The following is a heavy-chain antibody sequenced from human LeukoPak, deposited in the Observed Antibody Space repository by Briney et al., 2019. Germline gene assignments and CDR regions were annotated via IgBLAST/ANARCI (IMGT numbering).Heavy chain of an antibody. CDR3: AREGGSGSYEPFDY. J-gene: IGHJ4*02. CDR2: ISAYNGNT. CDR1: GYTFTNYV. D-gene: IGHD3-10*01. V-gene: IGHV1-18*01. Sequence: GASVKVSCKASGYTFTNYVISWVRQAPGQGLEWMGWISAYNGNTNCAQKLQGRVTMTTDTSTSTAYMELGSLRSDDTAVYYCAREGGSGSYEPFDYWGQGTLVTVSS.